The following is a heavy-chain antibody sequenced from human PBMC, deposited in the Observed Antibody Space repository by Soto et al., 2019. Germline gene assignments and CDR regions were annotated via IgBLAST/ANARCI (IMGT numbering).Heavy chain of an antibody. CDR2: ISWNSDII. Sequence: EMQLVESGGGWVQPGRSLRLSCAASGFTFDDYAMHWVRQAPGKGLEWVSGISWNSDIIDYADSVKGRFTISRDNAKNSLYLQMNGLRAEDTALYDCAKDIEWGGSHLNHAFDIWGQGTMVSVSS. V-gene: IGHV3-9*01. J-gene: IGHJ3*02. D-gene: IGHD1-26*01. CDR3: AKDIEWGGSHLNHAFDI. CDR1: GFTFDDYA.